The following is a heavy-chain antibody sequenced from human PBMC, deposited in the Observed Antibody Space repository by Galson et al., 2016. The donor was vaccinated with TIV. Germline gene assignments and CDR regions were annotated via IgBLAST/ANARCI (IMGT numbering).Heavy chain of an antibody. CDR1: GDTFSSYP. CDR2: FIPLFGTA. J-gene: IGHJ6*02. D-gene: IGHD5-18*01. Sequence: SVKVSCKASGDTFSSYPFNWVRQAPGQGLEWVGGFIPLFGTANYAQKVQGRVTMSADESTSTLYMEVRSLRSEDTAVYYCAKDRNTAMDTYHYYYGMDVWGQGTTVIVSS. CDR3: AKDRNTAMDTYHYYYGMDV. V-gene: IGHV1-69*13.